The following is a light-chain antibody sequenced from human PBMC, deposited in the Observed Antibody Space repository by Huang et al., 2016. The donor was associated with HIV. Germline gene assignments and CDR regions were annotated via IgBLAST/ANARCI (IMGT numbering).Light chain of an antibody. Sequence: IVLTQSPATLSWYPGERVTLSCRASQSVGNYIAWYQQHPGQSPKLLIYDTSTRATGTLVRFSGSGSGTDFTLTISSLESEDFAVYYCQQRSSGVTFGGGTKV. CDR2: DTS. V-gene: IGKV3-11*01. CDR1: QSVGNY. CDR3: QQRSSGVT. J-gene: IGKJ4*01.